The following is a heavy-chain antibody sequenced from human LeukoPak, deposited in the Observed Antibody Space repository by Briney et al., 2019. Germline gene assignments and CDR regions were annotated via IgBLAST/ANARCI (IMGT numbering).Heavy chain of an antibody. CDR1: GVTFSSYA. J-gene: IGHJ3*02. CDR2: ISGSGGST. CDR3: AKDRGIIAAFDI. D-gene: IGHD3-10*01. Sequence: PGGSLRLSCAASGVTFSSYAMIWVRQAPGKGLEWVSAISGSGGSTYYADSVKGRFTISRDNSKNTLYLQMNSLRAEDTAVYYCAKDRGIIAAFDIWGQGTMVTVSS. V-gene: IGHV3-23*01.